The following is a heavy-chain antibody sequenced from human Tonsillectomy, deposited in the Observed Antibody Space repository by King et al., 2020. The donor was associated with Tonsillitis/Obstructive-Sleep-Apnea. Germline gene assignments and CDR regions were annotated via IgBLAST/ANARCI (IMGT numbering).Heavy chain of an antibody. V-gene: IGHV1-46*01. CDR2: INPSSGST. J-gene: IGHJ4*02. CDR1: GYTFTNYF. CDR3: AHEGRGIYYFDQ. D-gene: IGHD6-13*01. Sequence: QLVQSGAEAKKPGASVKVSCEASGYTFTNYFIHWVRQAPGQGLECMGTINPSSGSTTYAQKFQGRVALTRDTSTSTVYMELSSLRSEDTAVYYCAHEGRGIYYFDQWGQGPLVTVSS.